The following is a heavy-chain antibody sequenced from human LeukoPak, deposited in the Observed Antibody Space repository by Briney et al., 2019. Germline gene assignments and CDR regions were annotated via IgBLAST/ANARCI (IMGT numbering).Heavy chain of an antibody. CDR1: GGSISSSSYY. CDR2: ISYSGST. Sequence: PSETLSLTRTVSGGSISSSSYYWGWIRQPPGKGLEWIGNISYSGSTYYIPSLKSRVTISVDTSKNQFSLKLSSVTAADTAVYYCARLYSSRPDYWGQGTLVTVSS. V-gene: IGHV4-39*01. J-gene: IGHJ4*02. CDR3: ARLYSSRPDY. D-gene: IGHD6-19*01.